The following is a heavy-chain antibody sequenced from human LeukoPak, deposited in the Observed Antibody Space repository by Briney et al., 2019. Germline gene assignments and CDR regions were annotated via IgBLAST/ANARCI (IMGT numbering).Heavy chain of an antibody. D-gene: IGHD3-9*01. V-gene: IGHV3-48*01. CDR3: ARGKYDILTGYYY. J-gene: IGHJ4*02. CDR1: GFTFSTYS. Sequence: GGSLRLSCAASGFTFSTYSMNWVRQAPGRGLEWVSYISSSSSTIYYADSVKGRFAISRDNAKNSLYPQMNSLRAEDTAVYYCARGKYDILTGYYYWSQGTLVTVSS. CDR2: ISSSSSTI.